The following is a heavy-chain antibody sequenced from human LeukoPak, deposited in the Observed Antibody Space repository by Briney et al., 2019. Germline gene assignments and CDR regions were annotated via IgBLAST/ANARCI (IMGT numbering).Heavy chain of an antibody. D-gene: IGHD3-3*01. V-gene: IGHV4-4*02. CDR2: IYHSGNT. J-gene: IGHJ1*01. CDR3: ARATPNLTILGVRRYFQH. CDR1: GGSISSSNW. Sequence: SETLSLTCSVSGGSISSSNWWSWVRQPPGKGLEWIGEIYHSGNTNYNPSLKSRVTISVDKSKNQFSLKLNSVTAADTAVYYCARATPNLTILGVRRYFQHWGQGTLVTVSS.